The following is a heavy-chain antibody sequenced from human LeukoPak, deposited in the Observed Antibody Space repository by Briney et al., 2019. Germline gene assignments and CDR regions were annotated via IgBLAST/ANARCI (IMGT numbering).Heavy chain of an antibody. Sequence: ASVKVSCKASGYTFTGYYMHWVRQAPGQGLEWMGWINPNSGGTNYAQKFRGRVTMTRDTSISTAYMELSRLRSDDTAVYYCAMVRGVINWFDPWGQGTLVTVSS. J-gene: IGHJ5*02. CDR1: GYTFTGYY. CDR3: AMVRGVINWFDP. CDR2: INPNSGGT. V-gene: IGHV1-2*02. D-gene: IGHD3-10*01.